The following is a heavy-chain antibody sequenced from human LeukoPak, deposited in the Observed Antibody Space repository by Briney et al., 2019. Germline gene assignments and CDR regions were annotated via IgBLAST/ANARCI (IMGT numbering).Heavy chain of an antibody. D-gene: IGHD2-8*02. V-gene: IGHV3-23*01. CDR3: ATYRQVLLPFES. Sequence: GGSLRLSCAASGGTFSTFAMIWVRQPPGKGLEWVSSIFPSGGEIHYADSVSGRFTISRDNSKSTLSLQVNSLRAEGTAIYYCATYRQVLLPFESWGQGTLVTVSS. J-gene: IGHJ4*02. CDR1: GGTFSTFA. CDR2: IFPSGGEI.